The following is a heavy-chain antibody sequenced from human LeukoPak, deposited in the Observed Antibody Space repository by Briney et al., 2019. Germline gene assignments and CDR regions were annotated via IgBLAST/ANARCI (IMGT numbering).Heavy chain of an antibody. J-gene: IGHJ3*02. CDR2: IYSGGTT. CDR1: GFTVSNNY. Sequence: GGSRTLSCAASGFTVSNNYMSWVRQAPGKGLEWVSVIYSGGTTYYADSVKSRFTISRDNSKNTLYLQMNSLRAEDTAVYYCARGNSGAFDIWGQGTMVTDSS. CDR3: ARGNSGAFDI. D-gene: IGHD3-10*01. V-gene: IGHV3-66*01.